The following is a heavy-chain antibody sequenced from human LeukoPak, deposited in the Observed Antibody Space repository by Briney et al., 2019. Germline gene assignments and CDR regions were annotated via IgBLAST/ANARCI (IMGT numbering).Heavy chain of an antibody. CDR2: IYYSGST. CDR1: GGSISSYY. Sequence: SETLSLTCTVSGGSISSYYWSWIRQPPGKGLEWIGYIYYSGSTNYNPSLKSRVTISVDTSKNQLSLKLSSVTAADTAVYYCARRTDYGDYVYWFDPWGQGTLVTVSS. CDR3: ARRTDYGDYVYWFDP. V-gene: IGHV4-59*08. D-gene: IGHD4-17*01. J-gene: IGHJ5*02.